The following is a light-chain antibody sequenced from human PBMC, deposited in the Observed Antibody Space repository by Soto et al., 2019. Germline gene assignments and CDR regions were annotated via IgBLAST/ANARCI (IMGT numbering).Light chain of an antibody. CDR3: QQGDSFPIT. Sequence: DIQMTQSPSSVSASVGDRVTITCRASQSISSWLAWYQQKPGKAPKLLIYAASSLQSGVPSRFSGSGAGTDFTLTISSLQPEDFGTYYCQQGDSFPITCGQGTRLEIK. V-gene: IGKV1-12*01. CDR1: QSISSW. CDR2: AAS. J-gene: IGKJ5*01.